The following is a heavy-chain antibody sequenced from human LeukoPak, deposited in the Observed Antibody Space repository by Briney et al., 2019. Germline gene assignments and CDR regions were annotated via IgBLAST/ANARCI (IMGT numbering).Heavy chain of an antibody. Sequence: ASVKVSCKASGYTFTSYDINWVRQATGQGLEWMGWMNPNSGNTGYAQKFQGRVTMTRNTSISTAYMELSSLRSEDTAVYYCARVFSIEDLGPYDAFDIWGQGTMVTVSS. D-gene: IGHD2/OR15-2a*01. CDR1: GYTFTSYD. J-gene: IGHJ3*02. V-gene: IGHV1-8*01. CDR3: ARVFSIEDLGPYDAFDI. CDR2: MNPNSGNT.